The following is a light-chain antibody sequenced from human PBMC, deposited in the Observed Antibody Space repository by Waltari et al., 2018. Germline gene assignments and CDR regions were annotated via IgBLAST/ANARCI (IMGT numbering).Light chain of an antibody. Sequence: NFLLTQPHSVSASPGTTVTISCTRSSGSLGTNYVQWYQQRPGSSPAMIIYEDNKRPSGVPDRFSGSIDSSSNSASLTISGLKTEDEAHYYCQSYDTNIRVFGGGTKLTVL. V-gene: IGLV6-57*01. CDR3: QSYDTNIRV. CDR1: SGSLGTNY. J-gene: IGLJ3*02. CDR2: EDN.